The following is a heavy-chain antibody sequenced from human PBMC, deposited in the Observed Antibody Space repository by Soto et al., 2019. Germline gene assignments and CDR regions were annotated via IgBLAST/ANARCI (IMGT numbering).Heavy chain of an antibody. D-gene: IGHD3-3*01. V-gene: IGHV4-39*01. CDR1: GGSINTNGYY. Sequence: QLQLQESGPGLVKPSETLSLTCTVSGGSINTNGYYWAWIRQPPGKGLEWIGSIYYSGTTYYNPSLKRRVIISSDMSKNQFSLRLTSVTAADTAVYSGARHPSGYYDSWGRGALVTVSS. CDR3: ARHPSGYYDS. J-gene: IGHJ5*02. CDR2: IYYSGTT.